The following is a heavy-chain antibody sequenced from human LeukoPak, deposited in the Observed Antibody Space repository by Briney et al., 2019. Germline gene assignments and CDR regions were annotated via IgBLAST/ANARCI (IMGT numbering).Heavy chain of an antibody. J-gene: IGHJ4*02. CDR1: EFTFSTYV. Sequence: GGSLRLSCAASEFTFSTYVMHWVRQAPGKGLEWVAVISYDGSNKYYADSVKGRFTISRDNAKNSLYLQMNSLRAEDTAVYYCAKVGGWFGDYWGQGTLVTVSS. D-gene: IGHD3-10*01. CDR2: ISYDGSNK. CDR3: AKVGGWFGDY. V-gene: IGHV3-30*04.